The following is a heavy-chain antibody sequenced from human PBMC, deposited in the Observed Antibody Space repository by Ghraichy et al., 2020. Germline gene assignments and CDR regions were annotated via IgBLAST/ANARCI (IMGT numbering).Heavy chain of an antibody. Sequence: ASVKVSCKASGYTFTGYYMHWVRQAPGQGLEWMGWINPNSGGTNYAQKFQGWVTMTRDTSISTAYMELSRLRSDDTAVYYCARATTGTTFHYYYYGMDVWGQGTTVTVSS. D-gene: IGHD1-1*01. J-gene: IGHJ6*02. V-gene: IGHV1-2*04. CDR1: GYTFTGYY. CDR2: INPNSGGT. CDR3: ARATTGTTFHYYYYGMDV.